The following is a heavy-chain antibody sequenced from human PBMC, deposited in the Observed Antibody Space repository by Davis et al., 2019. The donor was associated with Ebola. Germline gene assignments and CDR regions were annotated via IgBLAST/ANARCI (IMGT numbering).Heavy chain of an antibody. Sequence: SETLSLTCAVYGGSFSGYYWSWIRQPPGKGLEWIGEINHSGSTYYNPSLKSRVTISVDTSKNQFSLKLSSVTAADTAVYYCARFYSGSSLDYWGQGTLVTVSS. J-gene: IGHJ4*02. V-gene: IGHV4-34*01. D-gene: IGHD1-26*01. CDR1: GGSFSGYY. CDR2: INHSGST. CDR3: ARFYSGSSLDY.